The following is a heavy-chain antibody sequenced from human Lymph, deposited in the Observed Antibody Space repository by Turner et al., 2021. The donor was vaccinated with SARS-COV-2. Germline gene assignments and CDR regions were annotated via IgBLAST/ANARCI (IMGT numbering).Heavy chain of an antibody. CDR1: GYTLTEVS. Sequence: QVHLVQSGAEVKKPGASVKVSCKFSGYTLTEVSMHWVRQAPGKGLEWRGGFDPEDGETIYAQKFQGRVTMTEDTSTDTAYMELSSLRSEDTAVYYCATGPYDFWSGPSPGYYGMDVWGQGTTVTVSS. CDR3: ATGPYDFWSGPSPGYYGMDV. D-gene: IGHD3-3*01. J-gene: IGHJ6*02. CDR2: FDPEDGET. V-gene: IGHV1-24*01.